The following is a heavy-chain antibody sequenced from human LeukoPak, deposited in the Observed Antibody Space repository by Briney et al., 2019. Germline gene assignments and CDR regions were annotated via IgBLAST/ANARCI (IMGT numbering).Heavy chain of an antibody. CDR2: MKHNSGNT. J-gene: IGHJ6*03. CDR3: ARDISNMVRGRRSHYYYMDV. Sequence: ASVKVSCKXSGYTFTSYDINWVRQATGQGLEWMGWMKHNSGNTGYAQKFQGRVTMTRNTSISTAYMELSSLRSEDTAVYYCARDISNMVRGRRSHYYYMDVWGKGTTVTVSS. CDR1: GYTFTSYD. V-gene: IGHV1-8*01. D-gene: IGHD3-10*01.